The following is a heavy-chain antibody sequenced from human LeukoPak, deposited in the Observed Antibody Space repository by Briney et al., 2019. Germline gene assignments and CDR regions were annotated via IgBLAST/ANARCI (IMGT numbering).Heavy chain of an antibody. Sequence: GGSQRLFCAASGFTFSIYAMRWVRLAPGKGLECVSAIGGRGGSTYYAGSVEGRFTIFRDTSKNTPYLQKNSLGGEETAVYFWAKAGYDYVWGSYRYYCGQGTLVTVSS. V-gene: IGHV3-23*01. CDR2: IGGRGGST. CDR3: AKAGYDYVWGSYRYY. J-gene: IGHJ4*02. D-gene: IGHD3-16*02. CDR1: GFTFSIYA.